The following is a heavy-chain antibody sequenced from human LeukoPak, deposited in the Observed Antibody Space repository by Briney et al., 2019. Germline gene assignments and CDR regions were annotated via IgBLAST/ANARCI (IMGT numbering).Heavy chain of an antibody. CDR1: GGSISSSY. V-gene: IGHV4-4*07. Sequence: SETLSLTCTVSGGSISSSYWSWIRQPAGKGLEWIGRIYTSGSTNYNPSLKNRVTISVDTSKNQFSLKLSSVTAADPAVYYCAREGTFGVVIGYMDVWAQGTTVTVSS. CDR3: AREGTFGVVIGYMDV. CDR2: IYTSGST. J-gene: IGHJ6*03. D-gene: IGHD3-3*01.